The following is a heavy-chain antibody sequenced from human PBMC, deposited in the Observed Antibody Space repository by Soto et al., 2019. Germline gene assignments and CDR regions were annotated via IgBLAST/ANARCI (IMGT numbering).Heavy chain of an antibody. Sequence: SETVSLTCTVSGGSISSGGYYWSWIRQHPGKGLEWIGYIYYSGSTYYNPSLKSRVTISVDTSKNQFSLKLSSVTAADTAVYYCARVGSGYYVSWGQGTLVTVSS. CDR2: IYYSGST. CDR3: ARVGSGYYVS. D-gene: IGHD3-22*01. CDR1: GGSISSGGYY. J-gene: IGHJ4*02. V-gene: IGHV4-31*03.